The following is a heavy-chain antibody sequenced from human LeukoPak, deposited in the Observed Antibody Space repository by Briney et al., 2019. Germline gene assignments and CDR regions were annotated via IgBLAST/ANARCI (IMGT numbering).Heavy chain of an antibody. CDR3: ARDLGFVGRNWFDP. V-gene: IGHV3-20*04. CDR2: INWNGGST. Sequence: AGGSLRLSCAASGFTFDDYGMSWVRQAPGKRLEWVSGINWNGGSTGYADSVKGRFTISRDNAKNSLYLQMNSLRAEDTALYSCARDLGFVGRNWFDPWGQGTLVTVSS. D-gene: IGHD3-3*01. J-gene: IGHJ5*02. CDR1: GFTFDDYG.